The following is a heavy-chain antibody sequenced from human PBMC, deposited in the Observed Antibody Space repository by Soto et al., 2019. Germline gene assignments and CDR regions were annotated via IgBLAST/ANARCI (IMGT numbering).Heavy chain of an antibody. J-gene: IGHJ6*02. CDR3: AREGEYSGYSHYYYGMDV. D-gene: IGHD5-12*01. V-gene: IGHV3-33*01. CDR1: GFTFSSYG. CDR2: IWYDGSNK. Sequence: GGSLRLSCAASGFTFSSYGMHWVRQAPGKGLEWVAVIWYDGSNKYYADSVKGRFTISRDNSKNTLYLQMNSLRAEDTAVYYCAREGEYSGYSHYYYGMDVWGQGTTVTVSS.